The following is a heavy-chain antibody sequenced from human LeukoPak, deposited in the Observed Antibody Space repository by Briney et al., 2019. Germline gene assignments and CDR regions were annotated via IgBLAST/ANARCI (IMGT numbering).Heavy chain of an antibody. CDR3: ARAGGDSLDY. V-gene: IGHV3-48*01. CDR1: GFTFSSYS. Sequence: GGSLRLSCAASGFTFSSYSMNWVRQAPGKGLECVSYISSSSSTINYTDSVKGRFTISRDDAKNSLYLQMNSLRAEDTAVYYCARAGGDSLDYWGQGTLVTVSS. CDR2: ISSSSSTI. D-gene: IGHD4-23*01. J-gene: IGHJ4*02.